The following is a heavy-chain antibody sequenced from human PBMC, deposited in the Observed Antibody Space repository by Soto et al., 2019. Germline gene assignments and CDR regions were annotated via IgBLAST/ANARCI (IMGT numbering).Heavy chain of an antibody. V-gene: IGHV3-30*18. CDR3: AKYRRPNFYYGMDV. CDR2: ISYDGSNK. Sequence: QVQLVESGGGVVQPGRSLRLSCAASGFTFSSYGMQWVRQAPGKGLEWVAVISYDGSNKYYADSVKGRFTISRDNSKNTLYLQMNILRAEDTAVYYCAKYRRPNFYYGMDVWGQGTPVKVSS. CDR1: GFTFSSYG. J-gene: IGHJ6*02. D-gene: IGHD1-26*01.